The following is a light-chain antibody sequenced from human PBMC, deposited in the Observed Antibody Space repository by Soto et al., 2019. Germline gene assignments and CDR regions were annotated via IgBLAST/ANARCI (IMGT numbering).Light chain of an antibody. V-gene: IGKV1-39*01. CDR3: QQSYSTPFT. CDR2: AAS. Sequence: DIQMTQSPSSLSASVGDKVTITCRASQSIGSYLNWYHQKPGKAPKLLIYAASSLQSGVPSRFSGSGSGTDFTLTISSLQPEDFATYYCQQSYSTPFTFGPGTKVDIK. CDR1: QSIGSY. J-gene: IGKJ3*01.